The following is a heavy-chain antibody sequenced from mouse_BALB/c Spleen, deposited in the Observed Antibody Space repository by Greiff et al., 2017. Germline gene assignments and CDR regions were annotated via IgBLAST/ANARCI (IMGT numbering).Heavy chain of an antibody. CDR3: ARDLGRAMDY. V-gene: IGHV1-7*01. CDR2: INPSTGYT. J-gene: IGHJ4*01. CDR1: GYTFTSYW. Sequence: QVQLQQSGAELAKPGASVKMSCKASGYTFTSYWMHWVKQRPGQGLEWIGYINPSTGYTEYNQKFKDKATLTADKSSSTAYMQLSSLRSEDSAVYYCARDLGRAMDYWGQGTSVTVSS. D-gene: IGHD4-1*01.